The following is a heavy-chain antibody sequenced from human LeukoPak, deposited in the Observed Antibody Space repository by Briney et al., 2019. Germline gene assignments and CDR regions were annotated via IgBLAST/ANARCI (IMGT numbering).Heavy chain of an antibody. V-gene: IGHV3-53*01. CDR3: AKDRGSGGSGRYFDY. Sequence: AGGSLRLSCAASGFTVSSNFMSWVRQAPGKGLECVSVIYSRGGTYYADSVQGRFTISRDNSKNTLYLQMNSLRAEDTAVYYCAKDRGSGGSGRYFDYWGQGTLVTVSS. D-gene: IGHD2-15*01. CDR1: GFTVSSNF. J-gene: IGHJ4*02. CDR2: IYSRGGT.